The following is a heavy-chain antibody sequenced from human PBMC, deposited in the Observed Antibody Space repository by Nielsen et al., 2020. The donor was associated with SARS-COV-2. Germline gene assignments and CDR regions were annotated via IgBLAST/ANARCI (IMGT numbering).Heavy chain of an antibody. V-gene: IGHV3-15*01. Sequence: GGSLRLSCAASRFTFSNAWMSWVRQAPGKGLEWVGRIKSKTDGGTTDYAAPVKGRFTISRDDSKNALYLQMNSLKTEDTAVYYCTTEFGRWLATYYFDYWGQGTLVTVSS. J-gene: IGHJ4*02. CDR1: RFTFSNAW. D-gene: IGHD6-19*01. CDR2: IKSKTDGGTT. CDR3: TTEFGRWLATYYFDY.